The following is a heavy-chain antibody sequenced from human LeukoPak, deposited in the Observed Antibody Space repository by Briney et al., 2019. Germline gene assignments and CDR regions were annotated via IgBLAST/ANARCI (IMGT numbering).Heavy chain of an antibody. J-gene: IGHJ4*02. D-gene: IGHD3-10*01. V-gene: IGHV4-61*01. CDR3: ARDNYYGSGSYPY. Sequence: ASETLSLTCTVSGGSVSSGSYYWSWIRQPPGKGLEWIGYIYYSGSTNYNPSLKSRVTISVDTSKNQFSLKLSFVTAADTAVYYCARDNYYGSGSYPYWGQGTLVTVSS. CDR1: GGSVSSGSYY. CDR2: IYYSGST.